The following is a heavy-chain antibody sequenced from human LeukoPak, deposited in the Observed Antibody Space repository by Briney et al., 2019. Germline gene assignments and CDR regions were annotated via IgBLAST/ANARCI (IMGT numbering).Heavy chain of an antibody. Sequence: GGSLRLSCAPSGFTLSSYWMHWVRQAPGKGLVWVSRINSEGSSTSYADSVKGRFTISRDNAKNTLYLQMNSLRAEDTAVYYCARGPRWYCSGGSCYSWFDPWGQGTLVTVSS. CDR3: ARGPRWYCSGGSCYSWFDP. J-gene: IGHJ5*02. V-gene: IGHV3-74*01. D-gene: IGHD2-15*01. CDR2: INSEGSST. CDR1: GFTLSSYW.